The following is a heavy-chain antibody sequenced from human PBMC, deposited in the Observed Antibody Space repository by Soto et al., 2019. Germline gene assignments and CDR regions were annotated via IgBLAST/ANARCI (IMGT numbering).Heavy chain of an antibody. V-gene: IGHV3-30*04. CDR2: ICGNGKSA. D-gene: IGHD5-18*01. J-gene: IGHJ6*02. Sequence: GGSLRLSCTASEFSFSSYAMHWIRQSPGKGLEWVAVICGNGKSAYYADSVKDRFTISRDNSKNTLYLQMNSLRAEDTAVYYCARANVDTAMVYYYYGMDVWGQGTTVTVSS. CDR3: ARANVDTAMVYYYYGMDV. CDR1: EFSFSSYA.